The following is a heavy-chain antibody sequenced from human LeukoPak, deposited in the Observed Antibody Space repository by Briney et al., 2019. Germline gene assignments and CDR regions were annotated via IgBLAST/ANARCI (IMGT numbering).Heavy chain of an antibody. CDR2: INPSGTGT. J-gene: IGHJ5*02. CDR1: GHTFTTYA. D-gene: IGHD5-24*01. V-gene: IGHV1-46*01. CDR3: ATDHSMANTAWWFDP. Sequence: APVKVSCKASGHTFTTYAISWVRQAPGQGLEWMGVINPSGTGTSYAQKFQGRITMSRDTSTSTVYMELSSLRSEDTAFYYCATDHSMANTAWWFDPWGQGTLVTVSS.